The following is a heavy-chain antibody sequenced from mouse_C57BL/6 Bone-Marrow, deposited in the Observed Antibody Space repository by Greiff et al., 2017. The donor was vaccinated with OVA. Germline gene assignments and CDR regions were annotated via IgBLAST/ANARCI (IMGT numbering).Heavy chain of an antibody. CDR1: GYTFTSYW. CDR3: ASGGGLRDWPLGFAY. D-gene: IGHD2-14*01. CDR2: IDPSDSYT. V-gene: IGHV1-69*01. J-gene: IGHJ3*01. Sequence: QVQLQQPGAELVMPGASVKLSCKASGYTFTSYWMHWVKQRPGQGLEWIGEIDPSDSYTNYNQKFKGKATLTVDKSSSTAYMQLSSLTSEDSAVYYCASGGGLRDWPLGFAYWGQGTLVTVSA.